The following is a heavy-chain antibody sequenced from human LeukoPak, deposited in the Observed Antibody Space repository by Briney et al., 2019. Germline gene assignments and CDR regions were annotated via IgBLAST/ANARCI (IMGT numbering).Heavy chain of an antibody. CDR2: IYYSGST. D-gene: IGHD2-2*02. J-gene: IGHJ5*02. CDR3: ARGGALGYCSSTSCYRGWFDP. V-gene: IGHV4-59*12. CDR1: GGSISSYY. Sequence: PSETLSLTCTVSGGSISSYYWSWIRQPPGKGLEWIGYIYYSGSTNYNPSLKSRVTISVDTSKNQFSLKLSSVTAADTAVYYCARGGALGYCSSTSCYRGWFDPWGQGTLVTVSS.